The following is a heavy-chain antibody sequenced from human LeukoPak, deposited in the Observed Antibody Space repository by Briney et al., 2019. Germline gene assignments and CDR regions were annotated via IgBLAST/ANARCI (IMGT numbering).Heavy chain of an antibody. CDR3: TRGAGWLIDY. CDR2: VHHSGET. CDR1: GVSITNHY. V-gene: IGHV4-59*11. D-gene: IGHD3-16*01. Sequence: SETLSLTCTVSGVSITNHYWSWIRQPPGKGLEWIGYVHHSGETNHNPSLKSRVTISADTSKNQFSLKLNSLTTADTAVYYCTRGAGWLIDYWGQGILVTVSS. J-gene: IGHJ4*02.